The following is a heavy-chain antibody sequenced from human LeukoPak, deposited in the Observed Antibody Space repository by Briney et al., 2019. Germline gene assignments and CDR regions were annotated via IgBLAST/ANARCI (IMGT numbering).Heavy chain of an antibody. J-gene: IGHJ4*02. CDR1: GYTFINYA. V-gene: IGHV1-3*01. CDR2: INAYNGDT. Sequence: ASVKVSCTASGYTFINYAIHWVRQAPGQRLEWMGWINAYNGDTEYPQKLQGRVTITKDTSASTAYMDLSTLRSEDTAVYYCARGSSSDWPLEYWGRGILVTVSS. CDR3: ARGSSSDWPLEY. D-gene: IGHD6-19*01.